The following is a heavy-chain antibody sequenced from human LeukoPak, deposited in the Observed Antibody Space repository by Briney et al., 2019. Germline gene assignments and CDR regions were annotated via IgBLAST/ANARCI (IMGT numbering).Heavy chain of an antibody. D-gene: IGHD1-26*01. CDR1: GGTFSSYA. J-gene: IGHJ5*02. V-gene: IGHV1-69*13. CDR3: ARDGSSGMEFWFDP. CDR2: IIPIFGTA. Sequence: GASVKVSCKASGGTFSSYAISWVRQAPGQGLEWMGGIIPIFGTANYAQKFQGRVTITADEYTSTAYMELSSLRSEDTAVYYCARDGSSGMEFWFDPWGQGTLVTVSS.